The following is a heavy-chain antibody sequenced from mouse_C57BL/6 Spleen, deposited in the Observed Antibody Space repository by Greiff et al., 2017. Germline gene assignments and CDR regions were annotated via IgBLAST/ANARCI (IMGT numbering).Heavy chain of an antibody. CDR2: IWSGGST. V-gene: IGHV2-2*01. D-gene: IGHD2-3*01. CDR1: GFSLTSYG. J-gene: IGHJ3*01. CDR3: ARNYDGYYGWFAY. Sequence: VKLQESGPGLVQPSQSLSITCTVSGFSLTSYGVHWVRQSPGKGLEWLGVIWSGGSTDYNAAFISRLSISKDNSKSQVFFKMNSLQADDTAIYYCARNYDGYYGWFAYWGQGTLVTVSA.